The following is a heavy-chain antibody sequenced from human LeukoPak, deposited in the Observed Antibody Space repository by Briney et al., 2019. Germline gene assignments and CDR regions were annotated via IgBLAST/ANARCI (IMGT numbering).Heavy chain of an antibody. CDR1: GFTFSSYW. V-gene: IGHV3-7*01. CDR3: ARDAPPFICSSCHFDAFDI. J-gene: IGHJ3*02. D-gene: IGHD2-15*01. Sequence: GGSLRLSCAASGFTFSSYWMTWVRQAPGKGLEWVANIMEDGSVKNYVDSVKGRFTISRDNAENSLYLEMNSLRAEDTAVYYCARDAPPFICSSCHFDAFDIWGQGTMVTVSS. CDR2: IMEDGSVK.